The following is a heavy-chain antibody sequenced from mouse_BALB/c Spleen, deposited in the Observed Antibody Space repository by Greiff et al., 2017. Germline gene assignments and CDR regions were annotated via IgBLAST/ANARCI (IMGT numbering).Heavy chain of an antibody. V-gene: IGHV3-8*02. J-gene: IGHJ4*01. CDR1: GDSITSGY. CDR3: ARYPSYYYDRGYAMDY. Sequence: EVQLQESGPSLVKPSQTLSLTCSVTGDSITSGYWNWIRKFPGNKLEYMGYISYSGSTYYNQSLKSRISITRDTSKNQYYLQLNSVTTEDTATYYCARYPSYYYDRGYAMDYWGQGTSVTVSS. D-gene: IGHD1-1*01. CDR2: ISYSGST.